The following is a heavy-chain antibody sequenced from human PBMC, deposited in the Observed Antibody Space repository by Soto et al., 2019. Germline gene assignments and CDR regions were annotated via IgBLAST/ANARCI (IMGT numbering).Heavy chain of an antibody. CDR3: ARYCRGGSCYLFDAFDI. J-gene: IGHJ3*02. CDR2: ISSSSSTI. Sequence: EVQLVESGGGLVQPGGSLRLSCAASGFTFSSYSMNWVRQAPGKGLEWFSYISSSSSTIYYADSVKGRFTISRDNAKNSLYLQMNSLRAEDTAVYYCARYCRGGSCYLFDAFDIWGQGTMVTVSS. CDR1: GFTFSSYS. D-gene: IGHD2-15*01. V-gene: IGHV3-48*01.